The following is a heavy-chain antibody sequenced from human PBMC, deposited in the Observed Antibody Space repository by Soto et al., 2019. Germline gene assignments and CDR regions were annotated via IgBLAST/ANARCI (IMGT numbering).Heavy chain of an antibody. V-gene: IGHV5-51*01. Sequence: WESLKISCQGSGYAFSSYWIAWVRQMPGKGLEWMGIIYPGDSDTRYSPSFQGQVTISVDKSITTAYLQWSSLKASDTAMYYCAATGYTYGYHFDHWGQGTQVTVSS. J-gene: IGHJ4*02. CDR3: AATGYTYGYHFDH. CDR2: IYPGDSDT. CDR1: GYAFSSYW. D-gene: IGHD5-18*01.